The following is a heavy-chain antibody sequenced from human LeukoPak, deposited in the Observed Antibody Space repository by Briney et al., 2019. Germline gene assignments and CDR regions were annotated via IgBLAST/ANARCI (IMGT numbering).Heavy chain of an antibody. J-gene: IGHJ4*02. V-gene: IGHV3-73*01. Sequence: GSLTLSCATSGPNFRGFSMHRVRQASGKRPEWICRIKSKANNYATTYLASVKGRFSISRDDSKNTAYLQMNTLQIDDTAVYYCCRIGPSCGGDCYVDYWGQGTHVTVSS. CDR3: CRIGPSCGGDCYVDY. CDR1: GPNFRGFS. D-gene: IGHD2-21*02. CDR2: IKSKANNYAT.